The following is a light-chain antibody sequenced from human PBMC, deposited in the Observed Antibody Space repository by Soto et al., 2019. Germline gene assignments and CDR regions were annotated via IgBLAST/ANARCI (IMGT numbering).Light chain of an antibody. J-gene: IGKJ4*01. Sequence: EIVLTQSPGTLSLSPGERATLSCRASQSVSSSYLAWDQQKPGQAPRLLIYGASSRATGIPDRFSGSGSGTDFTLTISRLEPEDFAVYYCQQYGSSPPGLTFGGGTKVEIK. CDR3: QQYGSSPPGLT. V-gene: IGKV3-20*01. CDR2: GAS. CDR1: QSVSSSY.